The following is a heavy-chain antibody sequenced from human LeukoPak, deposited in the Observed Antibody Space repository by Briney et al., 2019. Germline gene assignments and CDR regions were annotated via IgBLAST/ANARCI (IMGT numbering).Heavy chain of an antibody. CDR1: GGSISSSSYY. CDR3: AQTIQLRFPFDY. J-gene: IGHJ4*02. CDR2: IYYSGST. Sequence: SETLSLTXTVSGGSISSSSYYWGWIRQPPGKGLEWIGSIYYSGSTYYNPSLKSRVTISVDTSKNQFSLKLSSVTAADTAVYYCAQTIQLRFPFDYWGQGTLVTVSS. V-gene: IGHV4-39*01. D-gene: IGHD5-18*01.